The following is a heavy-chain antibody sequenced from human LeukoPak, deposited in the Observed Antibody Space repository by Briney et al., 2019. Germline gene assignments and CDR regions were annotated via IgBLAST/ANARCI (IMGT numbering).Heavy chain of an antibody. CDR2: ISGSGGAT. CDR3: AKGPVVPVATYFFDY. CDR1: GFTFRNYA. Sequence: GGSLRLSCAPSGFTFRNYAMTGVRHAPGEGREGLSAISGSGGATFYADSVKGRFSISRDNSKNTLYVQMNSLSPEDTAVYYCAKGPVVPVATYFFDYWGQGTLVIVSS. J-gene: IGHJ4*02. D-gene: IGHD2-2*01. V-gene: IGHV3-23*01.